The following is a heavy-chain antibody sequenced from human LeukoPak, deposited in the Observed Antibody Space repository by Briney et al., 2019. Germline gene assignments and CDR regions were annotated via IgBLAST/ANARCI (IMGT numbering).Heavy chain of an antibody. CDR2: ISGSGGST. J-gene: IGHJ4*02. CDR3: AKDEGYCSGGSCYYFDY. V-gene: IGHV3-23*01. Sequence: GGSVRLSCAASGFTFSSYAMSWVRQAPGKGLEWVSAISGSGGSTYYADSVKGRFTISRDNSKNTLYLQMNSLRAEDTAVYYCAKDEGYCSGGSCYYFDYWGQGTLVTVSS. D-gene: IGHD2-15*01. CDR1: GFTFSSYA.